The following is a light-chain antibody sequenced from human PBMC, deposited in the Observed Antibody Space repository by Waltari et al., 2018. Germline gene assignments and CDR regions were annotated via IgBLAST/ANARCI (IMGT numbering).Light chain of an antibody. CDR3: CSYAGISTWV. CDR2: EVT. Sequence: QSALAQPASVSGSPGQSITISCTGSTSDVGSYNLVSWYQQHPGKAPKLIIYEVTKSASGSSDRFSGSKSGNTASLTISGLQAGDEGDYYCCSYAGISTWVFGGGSKVTVL. J-gene: IGLJ3*02. CDR1: TSDVGSYNL. V-gene: IGLV2-23*02.